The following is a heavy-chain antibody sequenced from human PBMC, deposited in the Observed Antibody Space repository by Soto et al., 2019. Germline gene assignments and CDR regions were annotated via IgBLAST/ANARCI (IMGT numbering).Heavy chain of an antibody. J-gene: IGHJ4*02. CDR1: GDSVSSNNAA. V-gene: IGHV6-1*01. CDR3: ATWRYDY. CDR2: AYYRSQWYI. Sequence: LSQTLSLTCAISGDSVSSNNAAWNWIRQSPSRGLEWLGRAYYRSQWYIEYADSVKSRVIIDADTSKNQFSLQVNSVTPEDTAVYFCATWRYDYWGQGTPVTVSS. D-gene: IGHD3-16*01.